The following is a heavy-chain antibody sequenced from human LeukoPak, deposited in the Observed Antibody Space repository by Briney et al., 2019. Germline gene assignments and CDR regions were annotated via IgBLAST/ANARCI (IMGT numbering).Heavy chain of an antibody. CDR2: ISSSSSTI. V-gene: IGHV3-48*01. D-gene: IGHD2-2*01. Sequence: PGGSLRLSCAAPGFTFSSYSMNWVRQAPGKGLEWVSYISSSSSTIYYADSVKGRFTISRDNAKNSLYLQMNSLRAEDTAVYYCAREPIVAVPAAKGGDYMDVWGKGTTVTVSS. J-gene: IGHJ6*03. CDR1: GFTFSSYS. CDR3: AREPIVAVPAAKGGDYMDV.